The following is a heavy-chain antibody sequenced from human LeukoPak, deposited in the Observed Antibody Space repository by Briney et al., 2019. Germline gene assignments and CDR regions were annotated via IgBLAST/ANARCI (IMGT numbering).Heavy chain of an antibody. CDR2: IYSGGST. Sequence: GGSLRLSCAASGFTVSSNYMSWVRQAPGKGLEWVSVIYSGGSTYYADSVKGRFTISRDNSKNTLYLQMNSLRAEDTAVYYCARESLRSGGAFDIWGQGTMVTASS. D-gene: IGHD6-19*01. CDR3: ARESLRSGGAFDI. V-gene: IGHV3-53*01. CDR1: GFTVSSNY. J-gene: IGHJ3*02.